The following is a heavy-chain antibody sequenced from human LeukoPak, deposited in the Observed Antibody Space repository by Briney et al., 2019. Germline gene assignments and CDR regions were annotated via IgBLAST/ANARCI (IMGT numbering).Heavy chain of an antibody. J-gene: IGHJ4*02. V-gene: IGHV3-30*02. Sequence: PGGSLRLSCAASGFTFSSYGMQWVRQAPGKGLEWVAFIRYDATDKHYADSVKGRFTISRDSSKNTLYLQMNSLRTEDTAVYYCAKGSDSFDYWGQGTLVTVSS. D-gene: IGHD6-25*01. CDR1: GFTFSSYG. CDR2: IRYDATDK. CDR3: AKGSDSFDY.